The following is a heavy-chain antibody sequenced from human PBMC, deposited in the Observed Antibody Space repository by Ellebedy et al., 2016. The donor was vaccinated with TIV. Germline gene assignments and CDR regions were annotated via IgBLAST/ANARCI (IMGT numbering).Heavy chain of an antibody. V-gene: IGHV4-39*01. CDR1: GGSVSSTRYY. D-gene: IGHD2-21*02. Sequence: MHSETLSLTCSVSGGSVSSTRYYWAWIRQPPGKGLEYIGSVYYSGSPYYNPSFKSRVTLSADTSKNQFSLNLRTVTAADTAVYYCARTDPWQPIDDWGQGILVSVSS. CDR2: VYYSGSP. J-gene: IGHJ4*02. CDR3: ARTDPWQPIDD.